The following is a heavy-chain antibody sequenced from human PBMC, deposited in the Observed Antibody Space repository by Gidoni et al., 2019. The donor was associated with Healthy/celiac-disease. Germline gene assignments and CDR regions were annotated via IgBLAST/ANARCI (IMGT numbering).Heavy chain of an antibody. CDR2: ISYAGSNK. J-gene: IGHJ3*02. D-gene: IGHD1-26*01. Sequence: QVQLVESGGGVVQPGRALRPSGAASGLTVGSYAMHWVRQAPGKGLEWVAVISYAGSNKYSADSVKGRFTISRDNSKNTLYLQMNSLRAEDTAVYYCARSQYSGSYSLGAFDIWGQGTMVTVSS. V-gene: IGHV3-30-3*01. CDR1: GLTVGSYA. CDR3: ARSQYSGSYSLGAFDI.